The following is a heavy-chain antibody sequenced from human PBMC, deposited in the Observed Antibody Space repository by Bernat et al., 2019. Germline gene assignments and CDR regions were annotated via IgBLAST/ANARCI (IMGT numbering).Heavy chain of an antibody. Sequence: QVQLVESGGGVVQPGRSLRLSCAASGFTFSSYGMHWVRQAPGKGLEWVAVIWYDGSNKYYADSVKGRFTISRDNSKNTLYLQMNSLRAEDTAVYYCARDRGSALLWFGELFTNWFDPWGQGTLVTVSS. CDR2: IWYDGSNK. CDR3: ARDRGSALLWFGELFTNWFDP. V-gene: IGHV3-33*01. J-gene: IGHJ5*02. CDR1: GFTFSSYG. D-gene: IGHD3-10*01.